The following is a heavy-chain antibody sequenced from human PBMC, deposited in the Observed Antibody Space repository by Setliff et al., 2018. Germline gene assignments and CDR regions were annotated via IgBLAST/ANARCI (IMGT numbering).Heavy chain of an antibody. Sequence: SETLSLTCAIYGGSFSGYYWSWIRQPPGKGLEWIGEINHNGSTNYNPSLKSRVTISVDTSKNQFSLKLSSVTAADTAVYYCAGAIYSSGWYLRYYYYMDVWGKGTTVTVSS. V-gene: IGHV4-34*01. D-gene: IGHD6-19*01. J-gene: IGHJ6*03. CDR2: INHNGST. CDR3: AGAIYSSGWYLRYYYYMDV. CDR1: GGSFSGYY.